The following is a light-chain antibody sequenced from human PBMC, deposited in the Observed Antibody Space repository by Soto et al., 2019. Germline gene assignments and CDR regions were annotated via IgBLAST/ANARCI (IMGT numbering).Light chain of an antibody. CDR1: SSDVGGYNY. Sequence: QSALTQPASVSGSPGQSITISCTGTSSDVGGYNYVSWYQRHPGKAPKLMIYDVSNRPSGVSNRFFGSKSGNTASLTISGLQAEDEADYYCSSYTSSSTLYVFGTGTRSPS. J-gene: IGLJ1*01. V-gene: IGLV2-14*01. CDR3: SSYTSSSTLYV. CDR2: DVS.